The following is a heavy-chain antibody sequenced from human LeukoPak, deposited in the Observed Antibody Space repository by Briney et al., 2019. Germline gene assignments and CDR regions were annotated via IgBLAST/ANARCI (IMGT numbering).Heavy chain of an antibody. CDR1: GFTFSSYW. CDR2: IKQDGSDK. CDR3: ARDLWGGSGSGFDY. J-gene: IGHJ4*02. D-gene: IGHD3-10*01. Sequence: GGSLRLSCAASGFTFSSYWMTWVRQAPGKGLEWVASIKQDGSDKYYVDSVKGRFTISRDNAKNSLYLQMNSLRAEDTAVYYCARDLWGGSGSGFDYWGQGTLVTISS. V-gene: IGHV3-7*04.